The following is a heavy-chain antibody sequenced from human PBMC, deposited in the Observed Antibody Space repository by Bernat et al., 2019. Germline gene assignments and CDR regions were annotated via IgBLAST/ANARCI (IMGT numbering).Heavy chain of an antibody. V-gene: IGHV3-66*01. CDR2: IYSGGST. J-gene: IGHJ5*02. Sequence: EVQLVESGGGLVQPGGSLRLSCAASGFTVSSNYMSWVRQAPGKGLEWVSVIYSGGSTYYADSVKGRFNLSRDNSKNTLYLQMNSLRAEDTAVYYCARVRATVTSGWFDPWGQGTLVTVSS. CDR1: GFTVSSNY. CDR3: ARVRATVTSGWFDP. D-gene: IGHD4-17*01.